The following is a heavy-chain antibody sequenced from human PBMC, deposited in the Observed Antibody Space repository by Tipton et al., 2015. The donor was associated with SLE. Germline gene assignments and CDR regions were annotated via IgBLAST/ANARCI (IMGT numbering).Heavy chain of an antibody. CDR1: GGSISSYY. Sequence: TLSLTCTVSGGSISSYYWSWIRQPPGKGLEWIGYIYYSGSTNYNPSLKSRVTISVDMSKNQFSLKLSSVTAADTAVYYCARGVGSGSPLDYWGQGTLVTVSS. V-gene: IGHV4-59*01. CDR2: IYYSGST. D-gene: IGHD1-26*01. CDR3: ARGVGSGSPLDY. J-gene: IGHJ4*02.